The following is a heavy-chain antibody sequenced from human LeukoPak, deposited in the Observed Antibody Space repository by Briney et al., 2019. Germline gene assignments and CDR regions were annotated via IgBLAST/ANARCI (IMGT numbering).Heavy chain of an antibody. Sequence: SETLSLTCTVSGGSISSYYWSWIRQPPGKGLEWIGYIYSSGSTNYNPSLKSRVTISIDTSKNQFSLKLSSVTAADTAVYYCARDHYGNYLDYWGQGTLVTVSS. CDR3: ARDHYGNYLDY. J-gene: IGHJ4*02. D-gene: IGHD4-11*01. CDR2: IYSSGST. CDR1: GGSISSYY. V-gene: IGHV4-59*01.